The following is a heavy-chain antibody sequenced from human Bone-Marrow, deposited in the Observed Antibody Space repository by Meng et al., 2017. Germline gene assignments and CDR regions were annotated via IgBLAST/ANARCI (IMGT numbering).Heavy chain of an antibody. J-gene: IGHJ4*02. V-gene: IGHV3-33*01. CDR3: ARNGYSEYTTYYFDY. Sequence: GESLKISCAASGFTFSDYAMHWVRQAPGKGLEWVALIWDDGSNIYYADSVKGRFTISRDNSKNTLYLQMNSLRAEDTAVYYCARNGYSEYTTYYFDYWGQGTLVTVSS. CDR1: GFTFSDYA. D-gene: IGHD5-18*01. CDR2: IWDDGSNI.